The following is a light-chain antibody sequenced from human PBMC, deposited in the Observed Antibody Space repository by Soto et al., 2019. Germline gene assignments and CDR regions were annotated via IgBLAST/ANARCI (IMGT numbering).Light chain of an antibody. CDR2: GNS. Sequence: QSALTQPPSVSGAPGQRVTISCTGSSSNIVAGYDVHWYQQLPGTAPKLLIYGNSNRPSGVPDRFSGSKSGTSASLAITGLQAEDEADYYCQSYDSSLSAVVFGGGTKVTVL. CDR3: QSYDSSLSAVV. CDR1: SSNIVAGYD. J-gene: IGLJ2*01. V-gene: IGLV1-40*01.